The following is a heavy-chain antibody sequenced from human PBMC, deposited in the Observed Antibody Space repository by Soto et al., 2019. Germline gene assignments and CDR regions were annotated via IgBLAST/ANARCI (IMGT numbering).Heavy chain of an antibody. D-gene: IGHD1-1*01. CDR3: VSGPGTTADY. Sequence: PSETLSLTCTVSGGSISSTRYYWGWIRQPPGKGLEWIGTTYYTESTYYNPSLKSRVTISVDMSKNQFSLKVRSVTAADTAVYYCVSGPGTTADYWGQGTLVTVSS. CDR1: GGSISSTRYY. CDR2: TYYTEST. V-gene: IGHV4-39*01. J-gene: IGHJ4*02.